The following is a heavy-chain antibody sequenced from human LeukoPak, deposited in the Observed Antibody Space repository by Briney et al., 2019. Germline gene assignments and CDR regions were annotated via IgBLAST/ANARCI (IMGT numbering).Heavy chain of an antibody. J-gene: IGHJ4*02. Sequence: SETLSLTCTVSGGSISSSSYYWGWIRQPPGKGLEWIGSIYYSGSTYYSPSLKSRVTISVDTSKNQFSLKLSSVTAADTAVYYCARRFYDSSGYYGYWGQGTLVTVSS. CDR1: GGSISSSSYY. D-gene: IGHD3-22*01. CDR2: IYYSGST. V-gene: IGHV4-39*01. CDR3: ARRFYDSSGYYGY.